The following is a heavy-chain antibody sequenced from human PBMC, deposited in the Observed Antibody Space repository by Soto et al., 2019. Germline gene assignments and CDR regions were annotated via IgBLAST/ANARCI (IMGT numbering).Heavy chain of an antibody. CDR3: ARDMGDGYNSLDY. V-gene: IGHV4-31*03. J-gene: IGHJ4*02. D-gene: IGHD1-1*01. CDR1: GGSISSGGYY. CDR2: IYYSGST. Sequence: SETLSLTCTVSGGSISSGGYYWSWIRQHPGKGLEWIGYIYYSGSTYYNPSLKSRVTISVDTSKNQFSLKLSSVAAADTAVYYCARDMGDGYNSLDYWGQGTLVTVSS.